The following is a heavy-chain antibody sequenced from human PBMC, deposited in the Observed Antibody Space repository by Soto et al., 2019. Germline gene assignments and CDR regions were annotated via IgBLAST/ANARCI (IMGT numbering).Heavy chain of an antibody. J-gene: IGHJ6*02. D-gene: IGHD1-26*01. V-gene: IGHV4-39*01. CDR1: GGSISSSSYY. CDR3: AESGSYYYYVMDV. Sequence: PSETLSLTCTVSGGSISSSSYYWGWIRQPPGKGLEWIGSIYYSGSTYYNPSLKRRVTISVDTSKNQFSLKLSSVTAADTAVYYCAESGSYYYYVMDVWGQGTTVTVSS. CDR2: IYYSGST.